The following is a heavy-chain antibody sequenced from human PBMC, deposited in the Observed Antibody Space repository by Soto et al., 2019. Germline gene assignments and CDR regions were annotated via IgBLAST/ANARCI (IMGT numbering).Heavy chain of an antibody. J-gene: IGHJ1*01. CDR3: ARGHLLAD. CDR2: TSYDGSNK. V-gene: IGHV3-30-3*01. CDR1: GFTFSSYA. Sequence: QVQLVESGGGVVQPGRSLRLSCAASGFTFSSYAMHWVRQAPGKGLEWVAVTSYDGSNKYYADSVKGRFTISRDNSKNTLYLQMNSLRAEDTAVYYSARGHLLADWGQGTLVTVSS.